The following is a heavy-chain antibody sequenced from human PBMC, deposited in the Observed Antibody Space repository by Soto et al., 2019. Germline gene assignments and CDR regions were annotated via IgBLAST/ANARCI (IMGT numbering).Heavy chain of an antibody. CDR3: AKGDNFDGWGTFYCFDP. D-gene: IGHD3-16*01. Sequence: EVQLLESGGGLVQPGGSLRLSCAASGYTFGNYAMNWVRQTPGKGLEWVSSISGSGGHIYYTGSVKGRFIISRDNSQNPLYLQMNSLRAEDTAVYYCAKGDNFDGWGTFYCFDPWGQGAQVTVSS. J-gene: IGHJ5*02. V-gene: IGHV3-23*01. CDR1: GYTFGNYA. CDR2: ISGSGGHI.